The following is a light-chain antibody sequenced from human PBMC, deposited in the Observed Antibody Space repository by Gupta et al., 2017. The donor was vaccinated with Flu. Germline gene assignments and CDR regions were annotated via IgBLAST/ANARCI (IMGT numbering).Light chain of an antibody. CDR3: SSYTSSSPPVV. Sequence: QSALTQPPSVSGSPGQSVTLSCTGSSSDIGSYNRVSWYQQPPGTAPKLIIYEVSNRPSGVPDCFSGSKSGNTASLTICGLQAEDEADYYCSSYTSSSPPVVFGGGTKLTVL. CDR1: SSDIGSYNR. J-gene: IGLJ3*02. V-gene: IGLV2-18*02. CDR2: EVS.